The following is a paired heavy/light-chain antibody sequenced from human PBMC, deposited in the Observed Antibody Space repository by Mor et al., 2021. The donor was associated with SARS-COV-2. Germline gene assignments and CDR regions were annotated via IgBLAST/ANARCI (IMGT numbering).Heavy chain of an antibody. CDR2: INHSGST. V-gene: IGHV4-34*01. CDR3: ARTSRRRLKNVVVTAIPFDY. D-gene: IGHD2-21*02. Sequence: QVQLQQWGAGLLKPSETLSLTCVVYGGSFSGYYWSWIRQPPGKGLEWIGEINHSGSTNYNPSLKSRVTISVDTSKNQFSLKLSSVTAADTAVYYCARTSRRRLKNVVVTAIPFDYWGQGTLVTVSS. CDR1: GGSFSGYY. J-gene: IGHJ4*02.
Light chain of an antibody. CDR2: GAS. J-gene: IGKJ3*01. V-gene: IGKV3-15*01. CDR1: QSVSSN. CDR3: QQYYNWPS. Sequence: EIVMTQSPATLSMSPGERVTLSCRASQSVSSNLAWYQQKPGQAPRLLIYGASTRATGIPARFSGSGSGTEFTLTISSLQSEDFAVYYCQQYYNWPSFGPGTNVDIK.